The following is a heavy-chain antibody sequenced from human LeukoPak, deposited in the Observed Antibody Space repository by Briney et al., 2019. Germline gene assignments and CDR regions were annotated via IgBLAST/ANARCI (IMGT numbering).Heavy chain of an antibody. V-gene: IGHV4-30-2*01. Sequence: PSETLSLTCTVSGVSISSGGYYWTWIRQPPGKGLEWIGYISHSGTTYYNPSLRSGVTISVDTSKNQFSLKLSSVTAADTAVYYCARGWPRYGSGSYYSDYWGQGTLVTVSS. CDR2: ISHSGTT. D-gene: IGHD3-10*01. CDR1: GVSISSGGYY. CDR3: ARGWPRYGSGSYYSDY. J-gene: IGHJ4*02.